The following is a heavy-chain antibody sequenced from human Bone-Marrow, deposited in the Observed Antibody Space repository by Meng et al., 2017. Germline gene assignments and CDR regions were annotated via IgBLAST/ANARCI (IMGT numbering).Heavy chain of an antibody. V-gene: IGHV3-21*01. CDR2: ISSSSSYI. J-gene: IGHJ6*02. CDR3: AKMGFGELLSRYGMDV. D-gene: IGHD3-10*01. Sequence: GESLKISCVASGFTFSTYSMNWVRQAPGKGLEWVSSISSSSSYIYYADSVKGRFTISRDNAKNSLYLQMNSLRAEDTAVYYCAKMGFGELLSRYGMDVWGQGTTVTVSS. CDR1: GFTFSTYS.